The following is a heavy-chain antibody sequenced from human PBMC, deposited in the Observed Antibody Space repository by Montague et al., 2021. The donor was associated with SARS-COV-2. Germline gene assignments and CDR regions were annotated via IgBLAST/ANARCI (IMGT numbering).Heavy chain of an antibody. CDR2: IHHGGST. Sequence: SETLSLTCAVHGGSFSTYSWNWIRQPPGKGLEWIGVIHHGGSTNYNPSLKSRVTISADTSKNQFSLKLTSVAAADTAVYYCARLGDGVVPSPILGVGPYYSYYYMDVWGKGTTATVSS. CDR1: GGSFSTYS. D-gene: IGHD3-10*01. V-gene: IGHV4-34*01. J-gene: IGHJ6*03. CDR3: ARLGDGVVPSPILGVGPYYSYYYMDV.